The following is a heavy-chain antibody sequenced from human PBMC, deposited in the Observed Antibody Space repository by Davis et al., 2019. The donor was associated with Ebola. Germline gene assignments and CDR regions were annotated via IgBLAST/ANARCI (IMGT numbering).Heavy chain of an antibody. D-gene: IGHD3-3*01. CDR1: GGSISSYY. CDR3: AGGLLGDFWSGYSNWFDP. CDR2: IYYSGST. J-gene: IGHJ5*02. V-gene: IGHV4-59*01. Sequence: PSETLSLTCTVSGGSISSYYWSWIRQPPGKGLEWIGYIYYSGSTNYNPSLNSRVTISVDTSKNQFSLKLSSVTAADTAVYYCAGGLLGDFWSGYSNWFDPWGQGTLVTVSS.